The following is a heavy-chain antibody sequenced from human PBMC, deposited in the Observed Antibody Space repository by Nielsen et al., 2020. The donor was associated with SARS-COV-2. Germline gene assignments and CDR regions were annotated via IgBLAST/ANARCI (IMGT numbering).Heavy chain of an antibody. J-gene: IGHJ4*02. V-gene: IGHV3-23*01. CDR1: GFTFSSYA. CDR3: ARDFRRSQQQLGY. D-gene: IGHD6-13*01. CDR2: ISGSDGST. Sequence: GESLKISCAASGFTFSSYAMSWVRQAPGKGLEWVSAISGSDGSTYYADSVKGRFTISRDNSKNTLYLQMNSLRAEDTAVYYCARDFRRSQQQLGYWGQGTLVTVSS.